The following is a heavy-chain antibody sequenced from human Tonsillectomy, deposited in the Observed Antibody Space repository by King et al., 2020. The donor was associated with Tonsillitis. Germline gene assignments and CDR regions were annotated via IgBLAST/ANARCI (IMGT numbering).Heavy chain of an antibody. D-gene: IGHD1-26*01. CDR3: VRDRDEKGSYYFGYCDY. CDR1: GYTFTGYY. J-gene: IGHJ4*02. V-gene: IGHV1-2*02. Sequence: QVQLVESGAEVQKPGASVKVSCKASGYTFTGYYMHWVRQAPGQGLEWMGWINPNSGGTNYAQRFQGRVSMTRDRSISTAYMELSSLRSDDTAVYYCVRDRDEKGSYYFGYCDYWGQGTLVTVSS. CDR2: INPNSGGT.